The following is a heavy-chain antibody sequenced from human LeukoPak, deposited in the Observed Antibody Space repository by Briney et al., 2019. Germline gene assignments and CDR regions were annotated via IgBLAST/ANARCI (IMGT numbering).Heavy chain of an antibody. CDR2: INHSGST. D-gene: IGHD5-18*01. V-gene: IGHV4-34*01. J-gene: IGHJ5*02. CDR1: GGSFSGYY. Sequence: NPSETLSLTCAVYGGSFSGYYWSWIRQPPGKGLEWIGEINHSGSTNYNPSLKSRVTTSVDTSKDQFSLKLSSVTAADTAVYYCARDPQFVAARFNWFDPWGQGTLVTVSS. CDR3: ARDPQFVAARFNWFDP.